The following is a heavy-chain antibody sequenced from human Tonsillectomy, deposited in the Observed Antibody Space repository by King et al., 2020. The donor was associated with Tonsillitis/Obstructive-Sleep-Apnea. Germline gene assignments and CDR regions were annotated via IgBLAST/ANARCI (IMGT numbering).Heavy chain of an antibody. CDR2: ISGFNGNT. V-gene: IGHV1-18*01. J-gene: IGHJ5*02. CDR1: GYIFPSFG. Sequence: QLVQSGAEVKKPGASVKVSCKASGYIFPSFGISWVRQGPGQGLEWMGWISGFNGNTNYAQKLQGRVTMTTDTSTNTAYMELRSLRSDDTAVYYCVRACGLGGTWFNTWRQGTLVTVSS. CDR3: VRACGLGGTWFNT. D-gene: IGHD3/OR15-3a*01.